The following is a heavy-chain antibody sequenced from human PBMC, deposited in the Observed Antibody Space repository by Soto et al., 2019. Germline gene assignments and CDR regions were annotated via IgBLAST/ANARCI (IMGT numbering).Heavy chain of an antibody. D-gene: IGHD5-18*01. CDR2: ISSGSSYI. CDR3: ARVGYSYGYGMDV. V-gene: IGHV3-21*01. CDR1: GFTFSSYS. Sequence: GGSLRLSCAASGFTFSSYSMNWVRQAPGKGLEWVSSISSGSSYIYYADSVKGRFTISRDNAKNSLYLQINSLRAEDTAVYYCARVGYSYGYGMDVWGQGTTVTVSS. J-gene: IGHJ6*02.